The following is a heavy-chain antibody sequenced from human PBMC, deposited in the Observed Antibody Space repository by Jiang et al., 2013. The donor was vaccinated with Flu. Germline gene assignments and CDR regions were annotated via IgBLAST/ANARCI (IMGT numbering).Heavy chain of an antibody. CDR2: IIPILGIA. CDR1: GGTFSSYA. J-gene: IGHJ4*02. D-gene: IGHD3-10*01. Sequence: ASGGTFSSYAISWVRQAPGQGLEWMGGIIPILGIANYAQKFQGRVTITADKSTSTAYMELSSLRSEDTAVYYCARDDYYGSGSYRGYFDYWGQGTLVTVSS. V-gene: IGHV1-69*10. CDR3: ARDDYYGSGSYRGYFDY.